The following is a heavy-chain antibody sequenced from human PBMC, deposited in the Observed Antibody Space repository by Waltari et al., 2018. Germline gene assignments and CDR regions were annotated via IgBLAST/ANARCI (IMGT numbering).Heavy chain of an antibody. CDR2: IYHSGST. CDR1: GYSISSGYY. Sequence: QVQLQESGPGLVKPSETLSLTCAVSGYSISSGYYWGWIRQPPGKGLEWIGSIYHSGSTYDNPSLKSRVTISVDTSKNQFSLKLSSVTAADTAVYYCATGALQGYWGQGTLVTVSS. J-gene: IGHJ4*02. CDR3: ATGALQGY. V-gene: IGHV4-38-2*01. D-gene: IGHD3-10*01.